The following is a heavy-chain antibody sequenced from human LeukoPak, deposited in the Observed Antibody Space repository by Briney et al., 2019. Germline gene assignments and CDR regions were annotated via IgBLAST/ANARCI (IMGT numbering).Heavy chain of an antibody. Sequence: GGSLRLSCAASGFTFSSYSMNWVRQAPGKGLEWVAVISYDGSKIYYADSVKGRFTISRDNSKNTLYLQMNSLRAEDTAVYYCARGDGYSNTYYFAMYAWGQGTPVTVSS. CDR1: GFTFSSYS. CDR3: ARGDGYSNTYYFAMYA. V-gene: IGHV3-30*03. CDR2: ISYDGSKI. J-gene: IGHJ6*02. D-gene: IGHD4-11*01.